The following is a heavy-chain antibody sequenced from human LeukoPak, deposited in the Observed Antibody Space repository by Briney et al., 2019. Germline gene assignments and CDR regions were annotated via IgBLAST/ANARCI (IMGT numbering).Heavy chain of an antibody. CDR2: ISGSGGST. V-gene: IGHV3-23*01. J-gene: IGHJ4*02. D-gene: IGHD6-19*01. Sequence: GGSLRLSCAASGFTFSSYAMSWVRQAPGKGLEWVSAISGSGGSTYYADSVKGRFTISRDNSKNTLYLQMNSLRAEDTAVYYCAKDRAAARIAVAGRPIDYWGQGTLVTVSS. CDR3: AKDRAAARIAVAGRPIDY. CDR1: GFTFSSYA.